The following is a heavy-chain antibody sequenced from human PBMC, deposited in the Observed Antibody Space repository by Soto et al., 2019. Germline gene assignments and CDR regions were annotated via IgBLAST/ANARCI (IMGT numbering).Heavy chain of an antibody. CDR2: ISAYNGNT. CDR1: GYSLSSYG. CDR3: ARDFDVTDIVDTNETRQGDY. Sequence: XSVKGSCKASGYSLSSYGISWVRQAPGQGLEWMGWISAYNGNTNYAQKLQGRVTMTTDTSTSTAYMELRSLRSDDTAVYYCARDFDVTDIVDTNETRQGDYWGQGTLVTVSS. V-gene: IGHV1-18*01. J-gene: IGHJ4*02. D-gene: IGHD5-12*01.